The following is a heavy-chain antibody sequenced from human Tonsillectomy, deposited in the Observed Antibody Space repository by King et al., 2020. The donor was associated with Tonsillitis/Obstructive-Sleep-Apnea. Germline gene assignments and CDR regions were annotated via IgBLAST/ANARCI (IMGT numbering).Heavy chain of an antibody. V-gene: IGHV3-23*04. CDR2: ISGSGGST. Sequence: VQLVESGGGLVQPGGSLRLSCAASGFTFSSYAMSWVRQAPGKGLEWVSAISGSGGSTYYADSVKGRFTISRDNSKNTLYLQMNSLRAEDTAVYYCAKGTQYQLVRLKWFDPWGQGTLVTVSS. D-gene: IGHD2-2*01. CDR3: AKGTQYQLVRLKWFDP. CDR1: GFTFSSYA. J-gene: IGHJ5*02.